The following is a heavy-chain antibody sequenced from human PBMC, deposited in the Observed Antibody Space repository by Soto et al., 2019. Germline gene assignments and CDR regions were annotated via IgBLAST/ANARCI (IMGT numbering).Heavy chain of an antibody. J-gene: IGHJ4*02. CDR2: VTTDKGKT. CDR1: GYTFTNFG. D-gene: IGHD6-6*01. CDR3: ATRPPAFDY. Sequence: QVQLVQSGPEVKKPGASVKVSCKTSGYTFTNFGISWVRQAPGRGLEWMGWVTTDKGKTTYAQKFQGRVTMTTDTSTSTAYMELRSLRSDDTAVYYCATRPPAFDYWGQGTLVTVSS. V-gene: IGHV1-18*01.